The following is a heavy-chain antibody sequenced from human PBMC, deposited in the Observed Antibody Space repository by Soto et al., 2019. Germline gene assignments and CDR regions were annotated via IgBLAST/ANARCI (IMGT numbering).Heavy chain of an antibody. CDR1: GFTFISYA. Sequence: GGSLRLSCAASGFTFISYAMSWVRQAPGKGLEWVSVISGSGGSTYYADSVKGRFTISRDNSKNTLYLQMNSLRAEDTAVYYCAKAGYCSGGSCYSSYYYYYYMDVWGKGTTVTVSS. V-gene: IGHV3-23*01. J-gene: IGHJ6*03. CDR3: AKAGYCSGGSCYSSYYYYYYMDV. CDR2: ISGSGGST. D-gene: IGHD2-15*01.